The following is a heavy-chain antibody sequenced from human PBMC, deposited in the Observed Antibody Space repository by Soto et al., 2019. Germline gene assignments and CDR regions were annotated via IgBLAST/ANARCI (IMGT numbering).Heavy chain of an antibody. J-gene: IGHJ4*02. D-gene: IGHD3-10*01. Sequence: QITLKESGPTLVKPTQTLTLTCDFSGFSLTTGGVGVGWVRQPPGEALVWLALIYWDDDERYNPSLKTRLTITKDPSKNQVVLIMTNMDPVDTATYYCAHSRNLITEDAQVGDFDYWGQGTLVTVSS. CDR2: IYWDDDE. CDR1: GFSLTTGGVG. V-gene: IGHV2-5*02. CDR3: AHSRNLITEDAQVGDFDY.